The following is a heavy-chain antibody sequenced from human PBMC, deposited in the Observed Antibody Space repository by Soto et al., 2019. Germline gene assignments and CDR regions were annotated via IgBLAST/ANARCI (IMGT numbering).Heavy chain of an antibody. V-gene: IGHV4-31*03. CDR2: IYYSGST. CDR3: AREQLWPPVIDY. D-gene: IGHD5-18*01. J-gene: IGHJ4*02. CDR1: GGPISSGGYY. Sequence: QVQLQESGPGLVKPSQTLSLTCTVSGGPISSGGYYWSWIRQHPGKGLEWIGYIYYSGSTYYNPSLKSRVTISVDTSKNQFSLKLSSVTAADTAVYYCAREQLWPPVIDYWGQGTLVTVSS.